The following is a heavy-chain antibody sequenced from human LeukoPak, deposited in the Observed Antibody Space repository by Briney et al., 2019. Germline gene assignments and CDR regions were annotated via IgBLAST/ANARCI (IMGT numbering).Heavy chain of an antibody. D-gene: IGHD1-26*01. V-gene: IGHV3-30*04. CDR3: AKDGDTMSGTYYYDMDV. CDR1: GFTFSSYA. CDR2: ISYDGSNK. Sequence: GGSLRLSCAASGFTFSSYAMHWVRQAPGKGLEWVAVISYDGSNKYYADSVKGRFTISRDNSKNTLYLQMNSLRGEDTAVYYCAKDGDTMSGTYYYDMDVWGKGTTVTIS. J-gene: IGHJ6*03.